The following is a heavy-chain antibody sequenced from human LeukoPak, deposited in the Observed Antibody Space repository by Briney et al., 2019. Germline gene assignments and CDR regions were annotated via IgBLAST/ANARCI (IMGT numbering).Heavy chain of an antibody. CDR1: GGSFSGYY. CDR2: ISGSGGST. V-gene: IGHV3-23*01. Sequence: ETLSLTCAVYGGSFSGYYWSWIRQAPGKGLEWVSAISGSGGSTYYAGSVKGRFTISRDNSKNTLYLQMNSLRAEDTAVYYCAKVGPYYDFWSGYSVLFDYWGQGTLVTVSS. D-gene: IGHD3-3*01. J-gene: IGHJ4*02. CDR3: AKVGPYYDFWSGYSVLFDY.